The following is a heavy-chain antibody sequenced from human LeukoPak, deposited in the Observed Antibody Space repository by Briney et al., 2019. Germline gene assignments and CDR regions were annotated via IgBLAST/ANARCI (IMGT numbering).Heavy chain of an antibody. V-gene: IGHV4-34*01. CDR3: ARTIPTYYYGSGSDRPRSPNDWFDP. CDR2: INHSGST. D-gene: IGHD3-10*01. Sequence: SETLSLTCAVYGGSFSGYYWSWIREPPGKGLEWIGEINHSGSTNYNPSLKSRVTISVDTSKNQFSLKLSSVTAADTAVYYCARTIPTYYYGSGSDRPRSPNDWFDPWGQGTLVTVSS. CDR1: GGSFSGYY. J-gene: IGHJ5*02.